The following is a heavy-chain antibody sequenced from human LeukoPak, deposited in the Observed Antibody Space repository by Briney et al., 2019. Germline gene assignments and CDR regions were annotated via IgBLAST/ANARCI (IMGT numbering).Heavy chain of an antibody. J-gene: IGHJ4*02. V-gene: IGHV4-61*02. CDR3: ARGDYYGSGSRYLDY. CDR2: IYTSGST. Sequence: SETLSLTCTVSGGSISSGSYYWSWIRQPAGKGLEWIGRIYTSGSTNYNPSLKSRVTISVDTSKNQFSLKLSSVTAADTAVYYCARGDYYGSGSRYLDYWGQGILVTVSS. D-gene: IGHD3-10*01. CDR1: GGSISSGSYY.